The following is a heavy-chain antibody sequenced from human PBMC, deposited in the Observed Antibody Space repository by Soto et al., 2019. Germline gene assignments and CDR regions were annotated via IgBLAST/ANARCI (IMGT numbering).Heavy chain of an antibody. CDR1: GYSFTRYY. D-gene: IGHD3-22*01. V-gene: IGHV1-18*01. CDR2: ISAYNGNT. Sequence: ASVKVSCKASGYSFTRYYINWVRQAPGQGLEWMGWISAYNGNTHYEEKLQGRVTMTTDTSTSTAYMELRSLRSDDTAVYYCARVRGYDYGMDVWGQGTTVTVSS. CDR3: ARVRGYDYGMDV. J-gene: IGHJ6*02.